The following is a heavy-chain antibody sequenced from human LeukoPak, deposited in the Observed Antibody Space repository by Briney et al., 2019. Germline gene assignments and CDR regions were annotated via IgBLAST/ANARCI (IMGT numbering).Heavy chain of an antibody. CDR3: AKDVMVRGFNWFDP. CDR2: ISGSGGST. V-gene: IGHV3-23*01. Sequence: GGSLRLSCAASGFTFSSYAMSWVRQAPGKGLEWVSAISGSGGSTYCADSVKGRFTISRDNSKNTLYLQMNSLRAEDTAVYYCAKDVMVRGFNWFDPWGQGTLVTVSS. D-gene: IGHD3-10*01. CDR1: GFTFSSYA. J-gene: IGHJ5*02.